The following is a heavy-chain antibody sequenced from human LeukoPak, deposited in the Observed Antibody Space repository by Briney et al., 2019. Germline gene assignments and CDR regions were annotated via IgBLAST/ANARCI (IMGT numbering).Heavy chain of an antibody. D-gene: IGHD6-19*01. J-gene: IGHJ4*02. CDR1: GYTFTSYG. Sequence: GASVKVSCKASGYTFTSYGISWVRQAPGQGLEWMGRIIPILGIANYAQKFQGRVTITADKSTSTAYMELSSLRSEDTAVYYCARPPRSGWYLYFDYWGQGTLVTVSS. CDR3: ARPPRSGWYLYFDY. CDR2: IIPILGIA. V-gene: IGHV1-69*04.